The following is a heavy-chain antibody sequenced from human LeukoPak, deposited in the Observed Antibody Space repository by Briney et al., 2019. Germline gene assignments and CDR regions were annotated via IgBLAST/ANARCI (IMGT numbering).Heavy chain of an antibody. CDR3: ARDRQDSSSWGDLDY. CDR2: IYTSGST. V-gene: IGHV4-4*07. J-gene: IGHJ4*02. D-gene: IGHD6-13*01. CDR1: GGSISSYY. Sequence: SETLSLTCTVSGGSISSYYWSWIRQPAGKGLEWIGRIYTSGSTNYNPSLKSRVTMSVDTSKNQFSLKLRSVTAADTAVYYCARDRQDSSSWGDLDYWGQGTLVTVSS.